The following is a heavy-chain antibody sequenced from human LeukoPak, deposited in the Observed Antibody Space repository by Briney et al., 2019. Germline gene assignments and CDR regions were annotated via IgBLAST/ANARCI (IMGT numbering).Heavy chain of an antibody. Sequence: GGSLRLSCTASGFTFNSYSMTWVRQAPGMGLEWVANIKHDGSEKYYVDSVRGRFTTSRDNAKNSLYLQMNTLRAEDTAVYFCARHNCYQFDYWGQGTLVTASS. D-gene: IGHD1-1*01. CDR1: GFTFNSYS. V-gene: IGHV3-7*01. CDR3: ARHNCYQFDY. J-gene: IGHJ4*02. CDR2: IKHDGSEK.